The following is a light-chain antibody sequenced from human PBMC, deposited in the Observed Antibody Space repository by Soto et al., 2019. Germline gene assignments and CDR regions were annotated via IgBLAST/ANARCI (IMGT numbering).Light chain of an antibody. CDR1: QSVFSN. Sequence: EIVMTQSPATLAVSPGERATLSCRASQSVFSNLAWYQQKPGQAPRLLIYSASTRATGTPARFSGSGSGTEFTLTISSLQSEDFAVYYCHQYNNWPLTFGGGTNVEIK. J-gene: IGKJ4*01. CDR3: HQYNNWPLT. CDR2: SAS. V-gene: IGKV3-15*01.